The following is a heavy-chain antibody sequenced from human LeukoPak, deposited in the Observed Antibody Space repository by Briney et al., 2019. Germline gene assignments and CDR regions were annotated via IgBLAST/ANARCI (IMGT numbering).Heavy chain of an antibody. CDR3: AREALPRGHFDY. CDR1: GFMFSRYW. CDR2: IKQDGSEK. D-gene: IGHD2-15*01. Sequence: PGGSLRLSCAGSGFMFSRYWMSWVRQAPGKGLEWVANIKQDGSEKYYVDSVKGRFTISRDNAKNSLYLQMNSLRVEDTAVYYCAREALPRGHFDYWGQGTLVTVSS. V-gene: IGHV3-7*04. J-gene: IGHJ4*02.